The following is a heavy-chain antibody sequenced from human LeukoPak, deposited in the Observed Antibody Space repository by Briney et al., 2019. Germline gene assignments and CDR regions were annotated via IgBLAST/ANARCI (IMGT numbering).Heavy chain of an antibody. CDR2: IYPGDSDT. Sequence: GESLKISCKGSGYSFTSYWIGWVRQMPGKGLEWMGIIYPGDSDTRYSPSFQGQVTTSADKSISTAYLQWSSLKASDTAMYYCARLHYDILTGHYYYYGMDVWGQGTTVTVSS. J-gene: IGHJ6*02. CDR1: GYSFTSYW. CDR3: ARLHYDILTGHYYYYGMDV. D-gene: IGHD3-9*01. V-gene: IGHV5-51*01.